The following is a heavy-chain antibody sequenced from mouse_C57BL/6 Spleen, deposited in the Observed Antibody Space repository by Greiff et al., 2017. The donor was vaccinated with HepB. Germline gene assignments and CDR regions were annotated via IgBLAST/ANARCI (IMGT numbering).Heavy chain of an antibody. J-gene: IGHJ2*01. Sequence: EVQLQQSVAELVRPGASVKLSCTASGFTIKNTYMHWVKQRPDKGLEWIGRIDPANGNTKYAAKFQGKATITADTSSNTAYLQLSSLTSEDTAIYSCARGGYKDYWGQGTTLTVSS. D-gene: IGHD2-14*01. CDR1: GFTIKNTY. V-gene: IGHV14-3*01. CDR3: ARGGYKDY. CDR2: IDPANGNT.